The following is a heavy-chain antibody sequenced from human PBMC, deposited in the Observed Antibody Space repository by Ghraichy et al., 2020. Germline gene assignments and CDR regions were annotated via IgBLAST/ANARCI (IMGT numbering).Heavy chain of an antibody. CDR1: GFTFSNYA. Sequence: GGSLRLSCAASGFTFSNYAMGWARQVPGKGLEWVSVISGSGGITYYADSVKGRFTISRDNSKNTLFLQMNSLRAEDTAVYYCAKDRENSVGVVAGSPVGYFDYWGQGTLVTVSS. J-gene: IGHJ4*02. V-gene: IGHV3-23*01. CDR2: ISGSGGIT. D-gene: IGHD2-15*01. CDR3: AKDRENSVGVVAGSPVGYFDY.